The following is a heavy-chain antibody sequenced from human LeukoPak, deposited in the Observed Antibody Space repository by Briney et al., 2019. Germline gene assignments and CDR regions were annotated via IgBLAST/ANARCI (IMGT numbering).Heavy chain of an antibody. J-gene: IGHJ4*02. CDR2: IYYSGGT. Sequence: SETLSLTCAVSGGSISSYYWSWIRQPPGKGLEWIGYIYYSGGTNYNPSLKSRVTISVDTSKNQFSLKLSSVTAADAAVYYCARLPRGAAIDYWGQGTLVTVSS. CDR3: ARLPRGAAIDY. V-gene: IGHV4-59*08. CDR1: GGSISSYY. D-gene: IGHD3-10*01.